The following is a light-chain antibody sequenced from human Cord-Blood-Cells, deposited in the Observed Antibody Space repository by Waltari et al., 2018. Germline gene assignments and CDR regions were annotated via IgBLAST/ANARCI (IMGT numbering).Light chain of an antibody. CDR1: QSGSSN. J-gene: IGKJ2*01. CDR3: QQYNNWPPRYT. CDR2: GAT. Sequence: EIVMTQSPATLSVSPGERATLPCRASQSGSSNLAWYQQKPGQAPRLLIYGATTRATGIPARFSGSGSGTEFTLTISSLQSEDFAVYYCQQYNNWPPRYTFGQGTKLEIK. V-gene: IGKV3-15*01.